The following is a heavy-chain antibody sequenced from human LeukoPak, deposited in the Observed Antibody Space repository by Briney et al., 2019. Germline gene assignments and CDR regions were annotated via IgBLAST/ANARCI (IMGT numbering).Heavy chain of an antibody. CDR1: GFTFTTYW. CDR3: ARPYSISWELDS. J-gene: IGHJ5*01. D-gene: IGHD6-13*01. V-gene: IGHV3-7*01. Sequence: GGSLRLSCAASGFTFTTYWMTWVRQAPGKGLEWVANIKHDGSEKYYVDSVKGRFTISRDNAKNSLYLQMNSLRAEDTAVYYCARPYSISWELDSWGQGTLVTVSS. CDR2: IKHDGSEK.